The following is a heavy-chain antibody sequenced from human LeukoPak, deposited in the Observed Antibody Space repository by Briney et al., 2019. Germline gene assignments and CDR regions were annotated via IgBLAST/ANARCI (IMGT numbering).Heavy chain of an antibody. CDR3: IRDWRNLAFDH. CDR2: IRSDGSTT. D-gene: IGHD3-3*01. CDR1: RFTFSNFW. J-gene: IGHJ4*01. V-gene: IGHV3-74*01. Sequence: GGSLRLSCVESRFTFSNFWMHWVRQAPGKGLVWVSRIRSDGSTTDYADSVKGRFTISRDNAKNTLYLQMNSLRAEDTAVYYCIRDWRNLAFDHWGHGTLVTVSS.